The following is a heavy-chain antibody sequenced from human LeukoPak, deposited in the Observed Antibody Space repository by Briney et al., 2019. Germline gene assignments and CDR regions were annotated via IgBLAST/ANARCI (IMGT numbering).Heavy chain of an antibody. D-gene: IGHD2-15*01. CDR2: IDSSGTYI. CDR1: GFTFSSYS. V-gene: IGHV3-21*01. CDR3: ARVGCRGGSCSSRGDYYYGMDV. Sequence: PGGSLRLSCAASGFTFSSYSMNWVRQAPGKGLEWVSSIDSSGTYISYPDSVKGRFTISRDNAKNTLFLQMNSLRAEDTAVYYCARVGCRGGSCSSRGDYYYGMDVWGQGNTVTVSS. J-gene: IGHJ6*02.